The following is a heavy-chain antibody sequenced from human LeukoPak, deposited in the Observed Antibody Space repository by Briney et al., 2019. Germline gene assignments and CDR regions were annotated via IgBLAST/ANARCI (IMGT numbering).Heavy chain of an antibody. D-gene: IGHD4/OR15-4a*01. CDR1: GFTFSSYA. V-gene: IGHV3-23*01. J-gene: IGHJ4*02. Sequence: PGGSLRLSCAAAGFTFSSYAMSWVRQAPGKGLEWVSAISGSGGSTYYADSVKGRFTISRDNTKNAIYLDMTNLRAEDTAVYYCARDFDYGDYIDFWGQGTLVAVSS. CDR3: ARDFDYGDYIDF. CDR2: ISGSGGST.